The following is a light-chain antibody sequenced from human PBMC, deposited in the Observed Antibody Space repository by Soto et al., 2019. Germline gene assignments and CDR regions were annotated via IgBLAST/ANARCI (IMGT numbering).Light chain of an antibody. V-gene: IGKV3-11*01. CDR3: HQCSNSSYT. Sequence: EIVLTQSPATLPLSPGERATLSCRASQSVSSYLAWYQHKPGQAPRLLIYDASNRATGLPARFSARGSGTKFAITVCSLDPEHFAVDYGHQCSNSSYTFCQGNKLESK. CDR2: DAS. J-gene: IGKJ2*01. CDR1: QSVSSY.